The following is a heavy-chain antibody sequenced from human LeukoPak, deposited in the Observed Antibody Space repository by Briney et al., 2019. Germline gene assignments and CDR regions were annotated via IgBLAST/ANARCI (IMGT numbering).Heavy chain of an antibody. CDR3: ARELAADFWSGYYGADYYYYMDV. CDR2: IYTSGST. V-gene: IGHV4-4*07. J-gene: IGHJ6*03. Sequence: PSETLSLTCTVSGGSISSYYWSWIRQPAGKGLEWIGRIYTSGSTNYNPSLKSRVTMSVDTSKNQFSLKLSSVTAADTAVYYCARELAADFWSGYYGADYYYYMDVWGKGTTVTVSS. CDR1: GGSISSYY. D-gene: IGHD3-3*01.